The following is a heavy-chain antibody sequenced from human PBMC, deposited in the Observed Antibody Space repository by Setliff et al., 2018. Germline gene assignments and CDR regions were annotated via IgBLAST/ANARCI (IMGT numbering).Heavy chain of an antibody. CDR1: GFTFSNYG. D-gene: IGHD6-6*01. CDR2: IWNDGSTK. V-gene: IGHV3-33*01. CDR3: ARAPSSSSASWFDT. Sequence: GGSLRLSCVASGFTFSNYGMHWVRQAPGKGLEWVALIWNDGSTKFYGDSVKGRFTISRDNSENTLYLQMNSLRAEDTAVYYCARAPSSSSASWFDTWGQGTLVTVSS. J-gene: IGHJ5*02.